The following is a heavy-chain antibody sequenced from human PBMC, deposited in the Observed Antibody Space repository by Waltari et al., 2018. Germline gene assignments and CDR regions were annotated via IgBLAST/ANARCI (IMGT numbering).Heavy chain of an antibody. CDR2: SNPNSVGT. D-gene: IGHD1-7*01. CDR1: GYTFTGYY. Sequence: QVQLVQSGAEVKTPGASVKVSCKASGYTFTGYYLPWVRQAPGQGLEWMGRSNPNSVGTNHAQKLQGRVTMTRDTSISTAYMELSRLRADDTAVYYCARDLEDWNYPLVDYWGQGTLVTVSS. J-gene: IGHJ4*02. V-gene: IGHV1-2*06. CDR3: ARDLEDWNYPLVDY.